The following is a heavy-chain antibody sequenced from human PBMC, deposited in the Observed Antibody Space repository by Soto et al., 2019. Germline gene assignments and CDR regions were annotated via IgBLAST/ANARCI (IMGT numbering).Heavy chain of an antibody. J-gene: IGHJ4*02. Sequence: GGSLRLSCAASGFTFSSYGMHWVRQAPGKGLEWVAVISYDGSNKYYADSVKGRFTISRGNSKNTLYLQMNSLRAEDTAVYYCAKGKQWLGYYFDYWGQGTLVTVSS. CDR1: GFTFSSYG. CDR2: ISYDGSNK. V-gene: IGHV3-30*18. D-gene: IGHD6-19*01. CDR3: AKGKQWLGYYFDY.